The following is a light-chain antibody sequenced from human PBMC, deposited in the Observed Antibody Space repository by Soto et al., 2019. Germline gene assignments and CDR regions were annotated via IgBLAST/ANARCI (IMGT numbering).Light chain of an antibody. CDR1: QSISSW. Sequence: DIQMTQSPSTLSASVGDRVTITFRASQSISSWLAWYQQKPGKAPKLLIYDASSLESGVPSRFSGSGSRTEFTLTISSLQPDDFATYYCQQYNSYSPLSCGGGTKVEIK. V-gene: IGKV1-5*01. J-gene: IGKJ4*01. CDR2: DAS. CDR3: QQYNSYSPLS.